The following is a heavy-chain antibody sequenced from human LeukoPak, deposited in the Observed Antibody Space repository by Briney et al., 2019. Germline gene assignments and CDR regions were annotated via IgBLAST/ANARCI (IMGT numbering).Heavy chain of an antibody. Sequence: SVKVSCKASGGTFSSYAISWVRQAPGQGLEWMGRIIPIFGTANYAQKFQGRVTITTDESTSTAYMELSGLRSEDTAVYYCARERRMEDSYYGSGSKTYAFDIWGQGTMVTVSS. CDR1: GGTFSSYA. J-gene: IGHJ3*02. V-gene: IGHV1-69*05. D-gene: IGHD3-10*01. CDR2: IIPIFGTA. CDR3: ARERRMEDSYYGSGSKTYAFDI.